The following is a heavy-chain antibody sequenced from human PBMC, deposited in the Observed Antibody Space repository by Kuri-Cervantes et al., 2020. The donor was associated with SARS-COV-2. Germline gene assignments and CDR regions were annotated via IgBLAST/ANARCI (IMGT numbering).Heavy chain of an antibody. CDR2: IKGDGSQK. D-gene: IGHD3-3*01. CDR3: AKDAQPQIVLRFLEWLFRSPFDP. CDR1: GFSFSGYW. J-gene: IGHJ5*02. V-gene: IGHV3-7*01. Sequence: GESLKISCAASGFSFSGYWMSWVRQAPGKGLEWVANIKGDGSQKYYADSVKGRFTISRDNSKNTLYLQMNSLRAEDTAVYYCAKDAQPQIVLRFLEWLFRSPFDPWGQGTLVTVSS.